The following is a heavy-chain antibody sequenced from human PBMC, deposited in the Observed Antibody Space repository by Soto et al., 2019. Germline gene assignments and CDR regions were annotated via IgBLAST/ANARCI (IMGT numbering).Heavy chain of an antibody. CDR3: ARDHCSGGSCYLDYYYGMDV. J-gene: IGHJ6*02. CDR1: GFTFSSYS. D-gene: IGHD2-15*01. V-gene: IGHV3-48*02. Sequence: GGSLRLSCAASGFTFSSYSMNWVRQAPGKGLEWVSYISSSSSTIYYADSVKGRFTISRDNAKNSLYLQMNSLRDEDTAVYYCARDHCSGGSCYLDYYYGMDVWGQGTTVTVSS. CDR2: ISSSSSTI.